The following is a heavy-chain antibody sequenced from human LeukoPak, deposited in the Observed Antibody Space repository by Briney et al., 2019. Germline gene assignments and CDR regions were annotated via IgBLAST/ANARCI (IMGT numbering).Heavy chain of an antibody. CDR3: ARDPYSGSYPYDD. Sequence: GGSLRLSCAASGFTVGSNYMSWVRQAPGKGLEWVSVIYSGGSTHYAETVEGRFITSRDKSKNTLYLQMNSLRVEDTAVYYCARDPYSGSYPYDDWGQGTLVTVPS. D-gene: IGHD1-26*01. CDR1: GFTVGSNY. J-gene: IGHJ4*02. V-gene: IGHV3-66*01. CDR2: IYSGGST.